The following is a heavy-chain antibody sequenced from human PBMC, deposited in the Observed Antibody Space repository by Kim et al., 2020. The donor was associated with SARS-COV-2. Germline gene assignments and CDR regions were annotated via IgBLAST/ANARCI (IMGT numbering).Heavy chain of an antibody. D-gene: IGHD3-22*01. V-gene: IGHV3-30-3*01. J-gene: IGHJ6*02. CDR1: GFTFSSYA. Sequence: GGSLRLSCAASGFTFSSYAMHWVRQAPGKGLEWVAVISYDGSNKYYADSVKGRFTISRDNSKNTLYLQMNSLRAEDTAVYYCARDRNYYDSSGYYYPRYYYYYGMDIWGRGTTVTVSS. CDR3: ARDRNYYDSSGYYYPRYYYYYGMDI. CDR2: ISYDGSNK.